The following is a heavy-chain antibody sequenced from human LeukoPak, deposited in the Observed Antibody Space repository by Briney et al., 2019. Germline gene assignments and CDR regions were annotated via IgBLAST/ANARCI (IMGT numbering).Heavy chain of an antibody. V-gene: IGHV3-11*01. CDR3: ARVGYTSGWYRN. J-gene: IGHJ4*02. CDR1: EFTFSDYY. Sequence: GGSLRLSCVASEFTFSDYYMRWIRQAPGKGLEWVAYINNNGSTIYYADSVKGRFTISRDNAKNSMHLQMNSLRAEDTAVYYCARVGYTSGWYRNWGQGTLVTVSS. CDR2: INNNGSTI. D-gene: IGHD6-19*01.